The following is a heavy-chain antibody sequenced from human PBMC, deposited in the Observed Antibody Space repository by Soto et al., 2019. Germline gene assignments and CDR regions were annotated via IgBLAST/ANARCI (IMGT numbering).Heavy chain of an antibody. V-gene: IGHV3-23*01. D-gene: IGHD6-19*01. CDR2: ISGSGGST. CDR1: GFTFSSYA. Sequence: GGSLRLSCAASGFTFSSYAMSWVRQAPGKGLEWVSAISGSGGSTYYADSVKGRFTISRDNSKNTLYLQMNSLRAEDTAVYYCAKDSVQWLVPYYFDYWGQGTLVTVSS. CDR3: AKDSVQWLVPYYFDY. J-gene: IGHJ4*02.